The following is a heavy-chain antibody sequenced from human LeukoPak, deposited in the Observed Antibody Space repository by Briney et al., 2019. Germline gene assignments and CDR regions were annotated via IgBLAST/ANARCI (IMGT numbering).Heavy chain of an antibody. D-gene: IGHD3-22*01. J-gene: IGHJ5*02. V-gene: IGHV4-61*01. CDR1: GYSISSGYY. CDR2: IYYSGST. Sequence: SETLSLTCTVSGYSISSGYYWGWIRQPPGKGLEWIGYIYYSGSTNYNPSLKSRVTISVDTSKNQFSLKLSSVTAADTAVYYCARETTYYYDSSGSNWFDPWGQGTLVTVPS. CDR3: ARETTYYYDSSGSNWFDP.